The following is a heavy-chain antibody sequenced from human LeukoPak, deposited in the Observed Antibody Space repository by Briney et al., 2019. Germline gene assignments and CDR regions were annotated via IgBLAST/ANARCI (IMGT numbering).Heavy chain of an antibody. J-gene: IGHJ4*02. CDR1: GYTFTRYY. V-gene: IGHV1-18*04. CDR2: ISAYNGNT. D-gene: IGHD6-13*01. Sequence: ASVKVSCKASGYTFTRYYMHWVRQAPGQGLEWMGWISAYNGNTNYAQKLQGRVTMTTDTSTTTAYMELRNLRSDDTAVYYCARDHSSSCQLFDFWGQGTLVTVSS. CDR3: ARDHSSSCQLFDF.